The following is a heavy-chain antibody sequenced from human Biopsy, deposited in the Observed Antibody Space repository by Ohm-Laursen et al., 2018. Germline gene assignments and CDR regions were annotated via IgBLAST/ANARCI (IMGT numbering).Heavy chain of an antibody. CDR2: INQAGTT. V-gene: IGHV4-34*08. Sequence: TLSLTCAVFGKTLSDYQWSWIRQPPARGWVGIGKINQAGTTNYNPSLKSQVFISADAPKYEFSLRLTSVTAADTAVYLCGNEVHGRDYWGLGAQVTVSS. J-gene: IGHJ4*02. CDR1: GKTLSDYQ. D-gene: IGHD2-15*01. CDR3: GNEVHGRDY.